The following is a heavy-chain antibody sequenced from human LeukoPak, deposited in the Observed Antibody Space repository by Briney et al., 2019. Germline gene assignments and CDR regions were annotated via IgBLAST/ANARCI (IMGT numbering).Heavy chain of an antibody. J-gene: IGHJ4*02. Sequence: SETQSLTCTVSGGSISSYYWSWIRQPPGKGLEWIGYIYYSGSTNYNPSLKSRVTISVDTSKNQFSLKLSSVTAADTAVYYCARTDYGDSYYFDYWGQGTLVTVSS. CDR1: GGSISSYY. CDR3: ARTDYGDSYYFDY. D-gene: IGHD4-17*01. V-gene: IGHV4-59*01. CDR2: IYYSGST.